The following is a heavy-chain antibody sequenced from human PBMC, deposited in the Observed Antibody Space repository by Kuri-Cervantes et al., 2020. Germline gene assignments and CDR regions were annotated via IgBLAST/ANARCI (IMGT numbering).Heavy chain of an antibody. CDR3: ARSVPRSKRTYYFDSSGYYYFDY. CDR1: GFTFSNYG. Sequence: GESLKISCAASGFTFSNYGTHWVRQAPGKGLEWVAFVRYDGSNTYYVDPVKGRFTISRDNSKNMLYLQMNSLRAEDTAVYYCARSVPRSKRTYYFDSSGYYYFDYWGQGTLVTVSS. D-gene: IGHD3-22*01. V-gene: IGHV3-30*02. CDR2: VRYDGSNT. J-gene: IGHJ4*02.